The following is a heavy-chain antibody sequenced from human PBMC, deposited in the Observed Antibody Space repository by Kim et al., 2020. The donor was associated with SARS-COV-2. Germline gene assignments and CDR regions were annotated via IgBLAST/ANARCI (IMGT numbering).Heavy chain of an antibody. CDR1: GFTLGDYY. V-gene: IGHV3-11*05. CDR3: ARDQEVWYNIDWIRGAPMDV. CDR2: ISPRSTYT. Sequence: GGSLRLSCAASGFTLGDYYVNWIRQAPGKGLEWISYISPRSTYTNYADSVKGRFTISRDNAKNSLFLQMNSLSPEDTSVYYCARDQEVWYNIDWIRGAPMDVWGQGTTVTV. J-gene: IGHJ6*02. D-gene: IGHD6-19*01.